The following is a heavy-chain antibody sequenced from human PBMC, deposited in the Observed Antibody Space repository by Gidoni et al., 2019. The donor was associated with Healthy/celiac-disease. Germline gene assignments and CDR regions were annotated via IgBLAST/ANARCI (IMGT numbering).Heavy chain of an antibody. CDR2: FSGSRIYI. Sequence: ELQLVESGGGLVGPGGSLRLSCAASGFYFISYGMNWVRQAPGKGLEWVSSFSGSRIYIYYADSVKGRFTIYRDNAKNSLYLQMNSLRAEDTAVYYCARDLSMILRDGMDVWGQGTTVTVSS. D-gene: IGHD3-16*01. CDR3: ARDLSMILRDGMDV. CDR1: GFYFISYG. J-gene: IGHJ6*02. V-gene: IGHV3-21*02.